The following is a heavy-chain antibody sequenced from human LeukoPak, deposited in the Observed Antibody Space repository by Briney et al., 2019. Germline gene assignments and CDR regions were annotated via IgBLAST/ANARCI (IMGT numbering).Heavy chain of an antibody. J-gene: IGHJ4*02. CDR1: GGSFSGYY. CDR2: INHSGST. D-gene: IGHD3-22*01. V-gene: IGHV4-34*01. Sequence: SETLSLTCAVYGGSFSGYYWSWIRQPPGKGLEWIGEINHSGSTNYNPSLKSRVTISVDTSKNQFSLKLSSVTAADTAVYYCARGVGPEHFDSSGYSSYFDYWGQGTLVTVSS. CDR3: ARGVGPEHFDSSGYSSYFDY.